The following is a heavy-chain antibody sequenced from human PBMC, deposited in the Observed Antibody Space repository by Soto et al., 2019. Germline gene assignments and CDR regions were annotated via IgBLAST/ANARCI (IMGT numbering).Heavy chain of an antibody. V-gene: IGHV4-30-4*01. J-gene: IGHJ3*02. CDR2: IYYSGST. CDR3: ARVPLLWFGELTVDDAFDI. CDR1: GGSISSGDYY. Sequence: SETLSLTCTVSGGSISSGDYYWSWIRQPPGKGLEWIGYIYYSGSTYYNPSLKSRVTISVDTSKNQFSLKLSSVTAADTAVYYCARVPLLWFGELTVDDAFDIWGQGTMVTVSS. D-gene: IGHD3-10*01.